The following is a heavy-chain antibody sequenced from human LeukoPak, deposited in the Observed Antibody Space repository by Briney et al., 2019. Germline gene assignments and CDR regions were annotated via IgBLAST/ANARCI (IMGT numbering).Heavy chain of an antibody. CDR2: ISSSSSYI. CDR3: ARVTPPGLYYDFWSGYYQGGDY. D-gene: IGHD3-3*01. CDR1: GFTFSSYW. V-gene: IGHV3-21*01. Sequence: GGSLRLSCAASGFTFSSYWMSWVRQAPGKGLEWVSSISSSSSYIYYADSVKGRFTISRDNAKNSLYLQMNSLRAEDTAVYYCARVTPPGLYYDFWSGYYQGGDYWGQGTLVTVSS. J-gene: IGHJ4*02.